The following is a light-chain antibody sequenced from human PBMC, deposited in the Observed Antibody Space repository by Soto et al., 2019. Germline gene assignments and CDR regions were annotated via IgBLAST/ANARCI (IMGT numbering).Light chain of an antibody. J-gene: IGKJ2*01. CDR3: QQYNVWYT. CDR1: QSVGTN. V-gene: IGKV3D-15*01. CDR2: GAS. Sequence: EIVMTQSPATLSVSPGERATLSCRVSQSVGTNLAWYQQKPGQAPGLLIYGASTRATGIPARFSGSGSGTEFTLTISSLQSEDFAVYYCQQYNVWYTFGQGTKLE.